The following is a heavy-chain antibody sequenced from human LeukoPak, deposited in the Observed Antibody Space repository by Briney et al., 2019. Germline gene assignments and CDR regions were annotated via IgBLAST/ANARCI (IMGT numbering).Heavy chain of an antibody. CDR2: IYHSGST. D-gene: IGHD3-22*01. CDR1: GGSISSGGYY. V-gene: IGHV4-30-2*01. CDR3: ARLWTGYSDSSGYYYLDY. J-gene: IGHJ4*02. Sequence: SQTLSLTCTVSGGSISSGGYYWSWIRQPPGKGLEWIGYIYHSGSTYYNPSLKSRVTISVDNSKNQFSLKLSSVTAADTAVYYCARLWTGYSDSSGYYYLDYWGQGTLVTVSS.